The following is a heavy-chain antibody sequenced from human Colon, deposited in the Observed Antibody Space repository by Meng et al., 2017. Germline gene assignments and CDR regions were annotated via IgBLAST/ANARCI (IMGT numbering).Heavy chain of an antibody. J-gene: IGHJ6*02. D-gene: IGHD6-13*01. Sequence: GESLKISCAASGFTFSSCWMSWVRQAPGKGLEWVANIKQDGSEKYYVDSVKGRFTISRDNAKNSLYLQMNSLRAEDTAVYYCASPPLIAAKAYYDMDVWGQGTTVTVSS. V-gene: IGHV3-7*01. CDR1: GFTFSSCW. CDR2: IKQDGSEK. CDR3: ASPPLIAAKAYYDMDV.